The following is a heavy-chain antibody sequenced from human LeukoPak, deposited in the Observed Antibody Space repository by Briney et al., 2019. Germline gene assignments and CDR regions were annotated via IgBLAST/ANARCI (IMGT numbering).Heavy chain of an antibody. CDR2: INPSNGVT. D-gene: IGHD3-10*01. J-gene: IGHJ5*02. CDR1: GYAFLGYY. V-gene: IGHV1-2*02. Sequence: EASVKVSCKASGYAFLGYYIHWVRRAPGQGLEWMGWINPSNGVTKYAQKFQGRVTLTRDTSTSTAYMGLTSLTSDDTAVYYCARRPPYYGSGTSNWFDPWGQGTLVTVSS. CDR3: ARRPPYYGSGTSNWFDP.